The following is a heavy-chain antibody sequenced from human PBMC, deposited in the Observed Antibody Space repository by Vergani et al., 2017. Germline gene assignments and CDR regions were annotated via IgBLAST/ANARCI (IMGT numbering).Heavy chain of an antibody. J-gene: IGHJ4*02. V-gene: IGHV4-39*01. Sequence: QLQLQESGPGLVKPSETLSLTCTVSGGSISSSSYYWGWIRQPPGKGLEWIGSIYYSGSTYYNPSLKSRVTISVDTSKNQFSLKLSAVTAADTAVYYCARHRLDDDYVRWGYRGYYFDYWGQGTLVTVSS. D-gene: IGHD3-16*02. CDR2: IYYSGST. CDR1: GGSISSSSYY. CDR3: ARHRLDDDYVRWGYRGYYFDY.